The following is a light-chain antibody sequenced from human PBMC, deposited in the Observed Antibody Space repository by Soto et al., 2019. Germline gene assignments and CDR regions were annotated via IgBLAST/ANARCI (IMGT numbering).Light chain of an antibody. CDR3: QHANTFPWT. Sequence: DIQMTQSPSSVSASVGDRVTITCRASQDITIWLAWYQQKPGKAPKLLISAASDLQSGVPSRFSGSGSGTDFTLTISSLRPEDFATYYCQHANTFPWTFGQGNKVEI. CDR1: QDITIW. J-gene: IGKJ1*01. CDR2: AAS. V-gene: IGKV1-12*01.